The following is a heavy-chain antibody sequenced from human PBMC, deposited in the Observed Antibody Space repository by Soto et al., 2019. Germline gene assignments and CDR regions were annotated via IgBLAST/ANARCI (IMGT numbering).Heavy chain of an antibody. CDR1: GGSISSYY. Sequence: SETLSLTCTVSGGSISSYYWSWIRQPPGKGLEWIGYIYYSGSTNYNPSLKSRVTISVDTSKNQFSLKLSSVTAADTAVYYCARAGRLVTMVRGPHPDPYYFDYWGQGTLVTVSS. V-gene: IGHV4-59*01. D-gene: IGHD3-10*01. J-gene: IGHJ4*02. CDR3: ARAGRLVTMVRGPHPDPYYFDY. CDR2: IYYSGST.